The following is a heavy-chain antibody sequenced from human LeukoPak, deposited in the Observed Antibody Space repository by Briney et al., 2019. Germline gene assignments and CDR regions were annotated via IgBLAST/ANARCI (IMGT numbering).Heavy chain of an antibody. CDR2: INTDGSST. Sequence: GGSLRLSCAASGFTFSSYWMHWVRQAPGKGLVWVSRINTDGSSTSYADSVKGRFTISRDNAKNTLYLQMNSLRAEDTAVYYCASVSTMVRGVIIDPYFDYWGQGTLVTVSS. CDR1: GFTFSSYW. CDR3: ASVSTMVRGVIIDPYFDY. V-gene: IGHV3-74*01. J-gene: IGHJ4*02. D-gene: IGHD3-10*01.